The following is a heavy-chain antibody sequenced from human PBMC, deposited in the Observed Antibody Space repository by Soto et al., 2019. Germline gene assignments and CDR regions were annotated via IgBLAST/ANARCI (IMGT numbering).Heavy chain of an antibody. V-gene: IGHV1-3*01. D-gene: IGHD3-22*01. Sequence: ASVKVSCKASGYTFTTYTMHWVRQAPGQSLEWMGWINAGNGNTKYAQKFQGRVSMTTDTSSSTAYMEVRSLTFDDTAVYYCTRDAGFDSRSYYFDNWGQGTLVTVSS. CDR3: TRDAGFDSRSYYFDN. CDR1: GYTFTTYT. J-gene: IGHJ4*02. CDR2: INAGNGNT.